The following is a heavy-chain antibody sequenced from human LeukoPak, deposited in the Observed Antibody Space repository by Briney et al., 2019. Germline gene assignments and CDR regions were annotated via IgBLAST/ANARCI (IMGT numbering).Heavy chain of an antibody. V-gene: IGHV3-30*18. CDR2: ISYDGSNK. Sequence: PGGSLRLSCAASGFTFSSYGMHWVRQAPGKGLEWVAVISYDGSNKYYADSVKGRFTISRDNSKNTLYLQMNSLRAEDTAVYYCAKCRPYYDILTGLGMDVWGQGTTVTVSS. D-gene: IGHD3-9*01. CDR3: AKCRPYYDILTGLGMDV. J-gene: IGHJ6*02. CDR1: GFTFSSYG.